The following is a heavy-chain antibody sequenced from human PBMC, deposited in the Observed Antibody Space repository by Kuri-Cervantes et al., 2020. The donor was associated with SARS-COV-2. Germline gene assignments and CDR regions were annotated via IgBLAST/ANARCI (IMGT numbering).Heavy chain of an antibody. V-gene: IGHV3-13*01. D-gene: IGHD6-13*01. CDR3: AKEGIASYDPLDV. CDR1: GFTFSNYD. J-gene: IGHJ3*01. CDR2: ITAAGAE. Sequence: GGSLRLSCAASGFTFSNYDIHWVRQVPGKGLGWVSAITAAGAEFHAGSVRGRFTVSRENAKTSAYLQMNSLTADDTAVYYCAKEGIASYDPLDVWGLGTMVTVSS.